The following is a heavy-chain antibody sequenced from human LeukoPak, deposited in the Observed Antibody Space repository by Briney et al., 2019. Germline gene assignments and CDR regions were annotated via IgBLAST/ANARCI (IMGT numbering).Heavy chain of an antibody. D-gene: IGHD4-17*01. J-gene: IGHJ3*02. V-gene: IGHV3-11*04. CDR1: GFTFSDTY. CDR2: ISPSDTDI. CDR3: ARDHPNDYGDEDDAFDI. Sequence: GGSLRLSCAVSGFTFSDTYMTWIRQAPGKGLESLSYISPSDTDISYADSVKGRFTISRDNAKNSLYLQMNSLRAEDTAVYYCARDHPNDYGDEDDAFDIWGQGTMVTVSS.